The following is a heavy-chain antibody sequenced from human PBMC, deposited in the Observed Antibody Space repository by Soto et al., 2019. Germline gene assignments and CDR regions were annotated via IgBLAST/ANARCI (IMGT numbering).Heavy chain of an antibody. V-gene: IGHV1-8*01. J-gene: IGHJ6*02. CDR1: GYTFTSYD. CDR2: MNPNSGNT. Sequence: GASVKVSCKASGYTFTSYDINWVRQATGQGLEWMGWMNPNSGNTGYAQKFQGRVTMTRNTSISTAYMELSSLRSEDTAVYYCARKNHYYYGMDVWGQGTTVTVSS. CDR3: ARKNHYYYGMDV.